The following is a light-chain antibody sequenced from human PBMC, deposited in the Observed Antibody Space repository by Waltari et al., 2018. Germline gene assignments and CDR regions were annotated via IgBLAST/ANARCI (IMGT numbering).Light chain of an antibody. CDR2: DVS. CDR1: ISDIGGYVY. CDR3: SSYTTGVI. Sequence: QSALTQPASVSGSPGQSIIISCTGIISDIGGYVYVSWYQQHPGKAPKVIMFDVSNRPSGVSNRFSGSKSGNTASLTISGLQAEDEADYYCSSYTTGVIFGGGTRLTVL. V-gene: IGLV2-14*03. J-gene: IGLJ2*01.